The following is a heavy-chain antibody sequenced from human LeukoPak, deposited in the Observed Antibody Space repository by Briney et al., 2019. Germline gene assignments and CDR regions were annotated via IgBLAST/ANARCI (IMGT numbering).Heavy chain of an antibody. D-gene: IGHD3-10*01. CDR2: ISGSGDYT. J-gene: IGHJ4*02. Sequence: PGGSLRLSCAASGFTFSSHGMSWVRQAPGKGLEWVSPISGSGDYTYYADSVKDRFTISRDSSKNTLYLQMNSLRAEDTAIYYCAKVTYGSGTYGAFDLWGQGTLVTVSS. CDR3: AKVTYGSGTYGAFDL. CDR1: GFTFSSHG. V-gene: IGHV3-23*01.